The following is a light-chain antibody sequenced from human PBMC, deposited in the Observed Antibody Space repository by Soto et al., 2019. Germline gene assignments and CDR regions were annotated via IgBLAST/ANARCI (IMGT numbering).Light chain of an antibody. J-gene: IGKJ5*01. CDR3: QQYNSYSVT. V-gene: IGKV1-5*01. CDR1: QSISSW. Sequence: DIQMTQSPSTLSASVGDRVTITCRASQSISSWLAWYQQKPGKAPKLLIYDASSLESGVPSRFSGSGSGTEFTLTISCLQHDDFATYYCQQYNSYSVTFGQGTRMEIK. CDR2: DAS.